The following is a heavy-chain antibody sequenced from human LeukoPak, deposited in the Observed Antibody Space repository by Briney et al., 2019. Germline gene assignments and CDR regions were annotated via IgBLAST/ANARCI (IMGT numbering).Heavy chain of an antibody. CDR3: ARAMTTVTTPYGY. J-gene: IGHJ4*02. CDR1: GFTFSSYA. V-gene: IGHV3-30-3*01. Sequence: GGSLRLSYAASGFTFSSYAMHWVRQAPGKGLEWVAVISYDGSNKYYADSVKGRFTISRDNSKNTLYLQMNSLRAEDTAVYYCARAMTTVTTPYGYWGQGTLVTVSS. CDR2: ISYDGSNK. D-gene: IGHD4-17*01.